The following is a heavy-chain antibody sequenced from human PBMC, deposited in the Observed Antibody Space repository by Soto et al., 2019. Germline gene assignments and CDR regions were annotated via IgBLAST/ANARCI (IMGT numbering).Heavy chain of an antibody. Sequence: QVQLQESGPGLVKPSETLSLTCTVSGGSISSYYWTWIRQPPGKGLEWIGYIYYSGSTNYNPSLKSRVTISVDTSKNQFSLKLSSVTAADTAVYYCARGSGSYPDWGQGTLVTVSS. J-gene: IGHJ4*02. D-gene: IGHD1-26*01. CDR3: ARGSGSYPD. CDR1: GGSISSYY. V-gene: IGHV4-59*01. CDR2: IYYSGST.